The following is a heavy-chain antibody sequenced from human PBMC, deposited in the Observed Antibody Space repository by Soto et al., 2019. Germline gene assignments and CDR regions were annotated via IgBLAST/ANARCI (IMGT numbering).Heavy chain of an antibody. CDR2: IYSKAGKM. Sequence: QVHLLQSGAEVQKPGASVKVSCKTSGYTFNDFGITWVRQAPGLVLEWLGWIYSKAGKMNFAPKIQNRVIMTTDTATSTAFWELTSLTFDDSAIYFCARDIAFDIDYWGQGTLVTVS. J-gene: IGHJ4*02. D-gene: IGHD2-15*01. V-gene: IGHV1-18*01. CDR1: GYTFNDFG. CDR3: ARDIAFDIDY.